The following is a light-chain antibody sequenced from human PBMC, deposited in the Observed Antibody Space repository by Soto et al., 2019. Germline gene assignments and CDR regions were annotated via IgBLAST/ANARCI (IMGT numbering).Light chain of an antibody. V-gene: IGLV1-44*01. CDR2: SNN. CDR3: AAWDDTLNGPLNV. CDR1: ISNIGSNA. Sequence: QSVLSQPPSASGTPGQRVTISCSGSISNIGSNAVSWYQHLPGTAPKLLIYSNNQRPSGVPDRFSGSKSGSSASLAISGLQSEDEADYYCAAWDDTLNGPLNVFGTGTKVTVL. J-gene: IGLJ1*01.